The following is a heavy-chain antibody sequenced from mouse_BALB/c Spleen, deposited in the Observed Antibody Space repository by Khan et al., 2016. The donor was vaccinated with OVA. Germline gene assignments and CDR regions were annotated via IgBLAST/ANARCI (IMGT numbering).Heavy chain of an antibody. CDR2: ISNGGSNA. Sequence: DVHLVESGGDLVQTGGSLKLSCAASGFTFSSYTMSWVRQTPEKRLEWVAFISNGGSNAYYPDTVKGRFTISRDNAKNTLYRQMSSLKSEDTAMYYCARPSTTEDDYIMDHWGQGTSVTVSS. CDR3: ARPSTTEDDYIMDH. J-gene: IGHJ4*01. D-gene: IGHD1-1*01. V-gene: IGHV5-12-2*01. CDR1: GFTFSSYT.